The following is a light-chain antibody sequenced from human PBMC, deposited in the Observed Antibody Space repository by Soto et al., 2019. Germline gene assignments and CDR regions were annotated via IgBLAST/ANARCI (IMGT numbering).Light chain of an antibody. V-gene: IGLV2-8*01. CDR3: GSYAGSGYV. CDR2: EVT. J-gene: IGLJ1*01. Sequence: QSALTQFPSASGSPGQSVTISCTGTSSDVGGYDSVSWYQQHPGKGPRLMIYEVTKRPSGVPDRFSGSKSGNTASLTVSGLQAEDEADYYCGSYAGSGYVFGTGTKVTVL. CDR1: SSDVGGYDS.